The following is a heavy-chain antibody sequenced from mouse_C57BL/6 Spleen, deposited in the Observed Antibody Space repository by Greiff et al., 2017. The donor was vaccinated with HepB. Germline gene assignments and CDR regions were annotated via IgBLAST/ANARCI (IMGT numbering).Heavy chain of an antibody. J-gene: IGHJ1*03. CDR1: GYTFTSYW. CDR3: ARTGGNYWYFDV. CDR2: IHPNSGST. V-gene: IGHV1-64*01. D-gene: IGHD2-1*01. Sequence: VKLQQPGAELVKPGASVKLSCKASGYTFTSYWMHWVKQRPGQGLEWIGMIHPNSGSTNYNEKFKSKATLTVDKSSSTAYMQLSSLTSEDSAVYYCARTGGNYWYFDVWGTGTTVTVSS.